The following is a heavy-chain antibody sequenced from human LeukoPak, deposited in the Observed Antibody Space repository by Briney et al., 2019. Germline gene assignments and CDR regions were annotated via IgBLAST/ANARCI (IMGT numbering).Heavy chain of an antibody. CDR1: GYTFTGYY. CDR3: ARVSAYDSSGSDY. Sequence: GASVKVSCKASGYTFTGYYMHWVRQAPGQGLEWMGWINPNSGGTNYAQKFQGRVTMTRDTSISTAYMELSRLRSDDTAVYYCARVSAYDSSGSDYWGQGTLVTVSS. CDR2: INPNSGGT. J-gene: IGHJ4*02. D-gene: IGHD3-22*01. V-gene: IGHV1-2*02.